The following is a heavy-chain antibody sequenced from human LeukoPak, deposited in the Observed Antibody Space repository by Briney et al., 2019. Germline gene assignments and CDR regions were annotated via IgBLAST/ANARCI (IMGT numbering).Heavy chain of an antibody. J-gene: IGHJ3*02. CDR2: IKQDGTEK. D-gene: IGHD1-26*01. CDR1: GFTFSSYW. V-gene: IGHV3-7*01. CDR3: ASRGLLGSGDAFDI. Sequence: PGGSLRLPCAASGFTFSSYWMTWVRQAPGKGLEWVANIKQDGTEKYYVDSVKGRFTISRDNAKNSLYLQMNSLRAEDTAVYYCASRGLLGSGDAFDIWGQGTMVTVSS.